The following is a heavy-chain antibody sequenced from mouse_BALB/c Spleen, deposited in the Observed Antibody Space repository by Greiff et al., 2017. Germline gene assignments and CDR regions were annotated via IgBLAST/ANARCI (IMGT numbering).Heavy chain of an antibody. CDR1: GFTFSDYG. CDR3: ARERGIHYYGFDY. V-gene: IGHV5-15*02. CDR2: ISNLAYSI. Sequence: EVQVVESGGGLVQPGGSRKLSCAASGFTFSDYGMAWVRQAPGKGPEWVAFISNLAYSIYYADTVTGRFTISRENAKNTLYLEMSSLRSEDTAMYYCARERGIHYYGFDYWGQGTTLTVSS. D-gene: IGHD1-2*01. J-gene: IGHJ2*01.